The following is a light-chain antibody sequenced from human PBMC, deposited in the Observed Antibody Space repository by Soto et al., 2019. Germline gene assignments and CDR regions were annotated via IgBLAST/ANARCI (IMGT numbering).Light chain of an antibody. CDR2: AAS. CDR1: QDIRNE. V-gene: IGKV1-6*01. Sequence: AIQMTQSPSSLSASVGDRVTITCRASQDIRNELGWYQQKPGKAPKLLIYAASSLQGGVPSRFSGSVSGTDFTLTISRLQTEDFATYYFLQDYNYPWTFGQGTKVEIK. CDR3: LQDYNYPWT. J-gene: IGKJ1*01.